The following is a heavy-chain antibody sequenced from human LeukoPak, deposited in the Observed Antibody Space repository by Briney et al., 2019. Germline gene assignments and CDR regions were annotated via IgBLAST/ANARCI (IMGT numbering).Heavy chain of an antibody. J-gene: IGHJ4*02. D-gene: IGHD1-26*01. CDR3: ASLGVGALGLGY. Sequence: SETLSLTCTVSGGSISSYYWSWIRQPPGKGLEWIGYIYYSGSTNYNPSLKSRVTISVDKSKNQFSLKLSSVTAADTAVYYCASLGVGALGLGYWGQGTLVTVSS. V-gene: IGHV4-59*12. CDR1: GGSISSYY. CDR2: IYYSGST.